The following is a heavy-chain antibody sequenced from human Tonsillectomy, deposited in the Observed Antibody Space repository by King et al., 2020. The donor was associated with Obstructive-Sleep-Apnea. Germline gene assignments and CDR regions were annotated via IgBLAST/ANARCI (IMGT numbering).Heavy chain of an antibody. V-gene: IGHV1-46*01. D-gene: IGHD3-22*01. CDR1: GYTFTSYY. CDR3: ANAPYFYDSSGSTRGAFDI. CDR2: INPSGGST. Sequence: QLVQSGAEVKKPGASVKVSCKASGYTFTSYYMHWVRQAPGQGLEWMGIINPSGGSTSYAQKFQGRVTMTRDTSTSTVYMELSSLRSEDTAVYYCANAPYFYDSSGSTRGAFDIWGQGTMVTVSS. J-gene: IGHJ3*02.